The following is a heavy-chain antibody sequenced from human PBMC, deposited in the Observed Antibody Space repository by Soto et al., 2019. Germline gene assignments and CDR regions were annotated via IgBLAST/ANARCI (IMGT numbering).Heavy chain of an antibody. CDR1: GGSISSCGYY. V-gene: IGHV4-31*03. J-gene: IGHJ4*02. Sequence: PSETLCLTCTVSGGSISSCGYYWSWIRQHPGKGLEWIGYIYYSGSTYYNPSLKSRVTISVDTSKNQFSLKLSSVTAADTAVYYCARSGYSYGPNPLLYWGQGTLVTVS. D-gene: IGHD5-18*01. CDR2: IYYSGST. CDR3: ARSGYSYGPNPLLY.